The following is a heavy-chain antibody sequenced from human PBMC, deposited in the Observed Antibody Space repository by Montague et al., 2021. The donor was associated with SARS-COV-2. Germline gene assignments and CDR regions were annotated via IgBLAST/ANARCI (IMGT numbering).Heavy chain of an antibody. CDR1: GFTFSRYW. V-gene: IGHV3-7*03. J-gene: IGHJ6*02. Sequence: SLRLSCAASGFTFSRYWMSWVRQTPGKGLEWVANIKPDGGEKHYXXSLKVRFTISRDNAKNSLNLQMDSLRAEDTALYYCARDSRIVGATGGMDVWGQGTTVIVSS. CDR2: IKPDGGEK. D-gene: IGHD1-26*01. CDR3: ARDSRIVGATGGMDV.